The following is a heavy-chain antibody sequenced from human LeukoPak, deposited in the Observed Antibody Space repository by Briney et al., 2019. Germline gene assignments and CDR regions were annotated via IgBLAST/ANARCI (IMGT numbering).Heavy chain of an antibody. V-gene: IGHV4-31*03. D-gene: IGHD2-15*01. J-gene: IGHJ2*01. CDR1: GGSISSGGYY. Sequence: PSETLSLTCTVSGGSISSGGYYWSWIRQHPGKGLEWIGYIYYSGSTYYNPSLKSRVTISVDTSKNQFSLKLSSVTAADTAVYYCARGIHDVVVEAAGYFDLWGRGTLVTVSS. CDR2: IYYSGST. CDR3: ARGIHDVVVEAAGYFDL.